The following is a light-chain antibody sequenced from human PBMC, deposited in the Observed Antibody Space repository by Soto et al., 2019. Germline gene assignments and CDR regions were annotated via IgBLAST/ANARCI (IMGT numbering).Light chain of an antibody. CDR3: QQTYSTPLT. J-gene: IGKJ4*01. CDR2: AAS. CDR1: QTIRSY. V-gene: IGKV1-39*01. Sequence: DIQMTQSPASLSASVGDRVTMTCRASQTIRSYLNWYQQKPGKAPNLLIHAASTLQRGVPSRFSGSGSGTDFHLTISNLQPEHFATYYCQQTYSTPLTFGGRTKVEI.